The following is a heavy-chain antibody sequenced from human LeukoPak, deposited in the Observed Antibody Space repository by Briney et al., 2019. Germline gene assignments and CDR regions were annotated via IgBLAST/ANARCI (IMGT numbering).Heavy chain of an antibody. CDR2: ISGSGGST. D-gene: IGHD2-15*01. Sequence: GGSLRLSCAASGFTFSNYAMSWVGQAPGKGLECVSGISGSGGSTYYADSVKGRFTISRDNSKNTLYLQMNSLRAEDTAIYYCAKGCGGSCYSEFDYWGQGTLVTVSS. V-gene: IGHV3-23*01. CDR3: AKGCGGSCYSEFDY. J-gene: IGHJ4*02. CDR1: GFTFSNYA.